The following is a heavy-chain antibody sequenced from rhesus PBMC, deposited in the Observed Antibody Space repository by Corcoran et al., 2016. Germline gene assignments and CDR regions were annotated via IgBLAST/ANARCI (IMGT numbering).Heavy chain of an antibody. CDR3: AKDWGNDDYSNYYSMRSPDY. Sequence: EVQLVESGGGLAEPGGSLRLSCAASGFTFRAHAMHWVRQAPGKGLEWVSAISRGGSLFYSESVKGRFTISRDNSKNTVSLQMSSLTIGDTAVYFCAKDWGNDDYSNYYSMRSPDYWGQGVQVTVSS. CDR1: GFTFRAHA. J-gene: IGHJ4*01. V-gene: IGHV3-103*01. CDR2: ISRGGSL. D-gene: IGHD3-9*01.